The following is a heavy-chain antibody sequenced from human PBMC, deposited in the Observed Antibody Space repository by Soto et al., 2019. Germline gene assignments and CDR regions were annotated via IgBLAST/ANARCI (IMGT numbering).Heavy chain of an antibody. Sequence: GGSLILSCAASGFTFSSYSMNWVRQAPGKGLEWVSAISSSSGKTDYAAPVKGRFTISRDDSKNTLYLQMNSLKTEDTAVYYCTTEDRYTTWFDPWGQGTLVNVSS. CDR3: TTEDRYTTWFDP. CDR1: GFTFSSYS. D-gene: IGHD1-1*01. V-gene: IGHV3-15*07. CDR2: ISSSSGKT. J-gene: IGHJ5*02.